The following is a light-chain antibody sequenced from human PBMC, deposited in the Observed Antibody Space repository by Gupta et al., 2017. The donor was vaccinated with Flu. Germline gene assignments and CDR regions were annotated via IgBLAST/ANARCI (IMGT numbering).Light chain of an antibody. CDR2: GVS. V-gene: IGKV3-15*01. CDR1: QSVSSN. J-gene: IGKJ1*01. CDR3: LQDTNWLRT. Sequence: EIVMSQSPATLSVSPGERSTLSCRASQSVSSNLAWYQQKPGQAPRLLIYGVSTRATGIPARFSGSGSGTEFTLTISRLQSEDFAVYFCLQDTNWLRTFGQGTKVEIK.